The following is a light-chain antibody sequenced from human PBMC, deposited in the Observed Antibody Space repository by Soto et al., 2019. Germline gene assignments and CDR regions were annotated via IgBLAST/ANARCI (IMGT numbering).Light chain of an antibody. CDR3: SSYTSSSTHGV. J-gene: IGLJ3*02. CDR1: SSDVGGYNY. Sequence: QSALTQPASVSGSPGQSITISCTGTSSDVGGYNYVSWYQQHPGKAPKLMIYEVSNRPSGVSNRFSGSKSGNTASLTISGLQAEDEADSYCSSYTSSSTHGVFGGGTKLTVL. CDR2: EVS. V-gene: IGLV2-14*01.